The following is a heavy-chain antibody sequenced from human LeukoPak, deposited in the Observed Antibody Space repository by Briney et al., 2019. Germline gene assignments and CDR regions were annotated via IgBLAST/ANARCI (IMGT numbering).Heavy chain of an antibody. J-gene: IGHJ4*02. CDR3: AKDGGLWVSAHWGDS. CDR1: GFTFADAW. Sequence: GGSLRLSCAASGFTFADAWMNWVRQAPGKGLEWVSTITTSDGNTYYADSVKGRFTVSRDNSKNTLFLQMNSLRAEDTAVYYCAKDGGLWVSAHWGDSWGRGTLVTVSS. D-gene: IGHD7-27*01. V-gene: IGHV3-23*01. CDR2: ITTSDGNT.